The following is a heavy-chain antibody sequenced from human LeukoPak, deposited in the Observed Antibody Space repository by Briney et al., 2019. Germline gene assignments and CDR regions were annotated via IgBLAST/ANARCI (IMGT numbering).Heavy chain of an antibody. Sequence: KPSETLSLTCTVSGGSISSGSYYWSWIRQPAGKGLEWIGRIYTSGSTNYNPSLKSRVTISVDTSKNQFSLKLSSVTAADTAVYYCARGSLYSSSARYHMDVWGKGTTVTVSS. V-gene: IGHV4-61*02. CDR2: IYTSGST. CDR3: ARGSLYSSSARYHMDV. J-gene: IGHJ6*03. CDR1: GGSISSGSYY. D-gene: IGHD6-6*01.